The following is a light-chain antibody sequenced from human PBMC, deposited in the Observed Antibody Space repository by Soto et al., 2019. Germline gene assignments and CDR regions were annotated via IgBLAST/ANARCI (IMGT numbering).Light chain of an antibody. V-gene: IGKV3-15*01. Sequence: DIRTTQPAPTLYVSPGERATLSCRASQSISRNLAWFQQKPGQAPSLLIFGASTRAAGVPARFSGSGSGTEFTLPISGLQSEDFAVYYCHQYDNWPQTFGQGTKVDIK. CDR3: HQYDNWPQT. CDR2: GAS. J-gene: IGKJ1*01. CDR1: QSISRN.